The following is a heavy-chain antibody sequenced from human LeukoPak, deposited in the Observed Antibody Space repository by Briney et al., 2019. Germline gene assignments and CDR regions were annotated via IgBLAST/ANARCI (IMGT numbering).Heavy chain of an antibody. CDR2: IKSGGGT. V-gene: IGHV3-23*01. D-gene: IGHD6-19*01. CDR3: TKVRPPPGSGWYGGDDY. Sequence: TGGPLRLSCAASGFTFNTYVMSWVRQTPGKGLQWVSSIKSGGGTDYADSVKGRFTISRDNSKNTLYLQMNSLRAEDTSIYYCTKVRPPPGSGWYGGDDYWGQGTLVTVSS. J-gene: IGHJ4*02. CDR1: GFTFNTYV.